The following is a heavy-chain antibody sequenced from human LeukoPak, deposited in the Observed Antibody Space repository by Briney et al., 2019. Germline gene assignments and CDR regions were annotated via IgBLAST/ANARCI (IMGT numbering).Heavy chain of an antibody. J-gene: IGHJ4*02. V-gene: IGHV3-48*03. CDR3: AKGSTQPARGFDY. CDR2: ISSSGSTI. D-gene: IGHD2-15*01. Sequence: GGSLRLSCAGSGFTFNNYEMNWVRQAPGKGLEWVSYISSSGSTIYYADSVKGRFTISRDNSKNTLYLQMNSLRAEDTAVYYCAKGSTQPARGFDYWGQGTLVTVSS. CDR1: GFTFNNYE.